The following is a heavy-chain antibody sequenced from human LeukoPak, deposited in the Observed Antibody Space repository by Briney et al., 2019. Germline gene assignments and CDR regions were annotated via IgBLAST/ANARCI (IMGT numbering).Heavy chain of an antibody. CDR2: IWYDGSNK. V-gene: IGHV3-33*06. J-gene: IGHJ3*02. D-gene: IGHD1-7*01. CDR1: GFTFSSYG. CDR3: AKSLTGTTDAFDI. Sequence: GRSLRLSCAASGFTFSSYGMHWVRQAPGKGLEWVAVIWYDGSNKYYADSVKGRFTTSRDNPKNTLYLQMNSLRAEDTAVYYCAKSLTGTTDAFDIWGQGTMVTVSS.